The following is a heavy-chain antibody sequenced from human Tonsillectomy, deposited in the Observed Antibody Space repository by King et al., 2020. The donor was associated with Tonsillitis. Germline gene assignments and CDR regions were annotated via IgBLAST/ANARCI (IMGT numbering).Heavy chain of an antibody. CDR1: GFTFSDYY. CDR2: SSRSGSTI. D-gene: IGHD1-26*01. V-gene: IGHV3-11*01. J-gene: IGHJ6*02. CDR3: ARTEIEWELLGAMDV. Sequence: VQLVESGGGLVKPGGSLRLSCAASGFTFSDYYISWIRQAPGKGLEWVSYSSRSGSTIYYADSLKGRFTISRDNAKNSLYLQMNSLRAEDTAVYYCARTEIEWELLGAMDVWGQGTTVTVSS.